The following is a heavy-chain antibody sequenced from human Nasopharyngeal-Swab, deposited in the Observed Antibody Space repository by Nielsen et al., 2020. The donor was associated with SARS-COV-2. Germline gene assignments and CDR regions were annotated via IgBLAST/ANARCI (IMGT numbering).Heavy chain of an antibody. J-gene: IGHJ4*02. D-gene: IGHD2-2*01. CDR3: ARDSRYNFDY. Sequence: WVRQAPGQGLEWMGGIIAIFGTANYAQKCGGRVTITADESTSKAYMELSSMRSEDTAVYYCARDSRYNFDYWGQGTLVTVSS. V-gene: IGHV1-69*01. CDR2: IIAIFGTA.